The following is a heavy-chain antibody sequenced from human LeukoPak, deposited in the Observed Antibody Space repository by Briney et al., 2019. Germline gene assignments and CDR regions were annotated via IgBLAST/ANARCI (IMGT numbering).Heavy chain of an antibody. J-gene: IGHJ4*02. D-gene: IGHD3-22*01. V-gene: IGHV3-23*01. CDR1: GITLSNYG. CDR2: ISDSGGRT. CDR3: AKRGVVIRVILVGFHKEAYYFDS. Sequence: GGSLRLSCAVSGITLSNYGMSWVRQAPGKGLEWVAGISDSGGRTNYADSVKGRFTISRDNPKNTLYLQMNSLRAEDTVVYFCAKRGVVIRVILVGFHKEAYYFDSWGQGALVTVSS.